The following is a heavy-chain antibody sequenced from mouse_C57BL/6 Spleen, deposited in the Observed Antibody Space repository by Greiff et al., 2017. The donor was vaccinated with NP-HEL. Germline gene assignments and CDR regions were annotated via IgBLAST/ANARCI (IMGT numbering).Heavy chain of an antibody. V-gene: IGHV5-12*01. CDR1: GFTFSDYY. CDR3: ARPPGGSSYWYFDV. CDR2: ISNGGGST. D-gene: IGHD1-1*01. Sequence: EVKLVESGGGLVQPGGSLKLSCAASGFTFSDYYMYWVRQTPEKRLEWVAYISNGGGSTYYPDTVKGRFTISRDNAKNTLYLQMSRLKSEDTAMYYCARPPGGSSYWYFDVWGTGTTVTVSS. J-gene: IGHJ1*03.